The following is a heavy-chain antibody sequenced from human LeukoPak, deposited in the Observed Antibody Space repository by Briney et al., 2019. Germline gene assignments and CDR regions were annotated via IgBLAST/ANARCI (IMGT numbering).Heavy chain of an antibody. CDR2: TRNKANSYTT. CDR3: ARGQHRPREIYGSGSSLSHDAFDI. D-gene: IGHD3-10*01. V-gene: IGHV3-72*01. CDR1: GFTFSDHY. Sequence: GGSLRLSCAASGFTFSDHYMDWVRQAPGKGLEWVGRTRNKANSYTTEYAASVKGRFTISRDDSKNSLYLQMNSLKTEDTAVYYCARGQHRPREIYGSGSSLSHDAFDIWGQGTMVTVSS. J-gene: IGHJ3*02.